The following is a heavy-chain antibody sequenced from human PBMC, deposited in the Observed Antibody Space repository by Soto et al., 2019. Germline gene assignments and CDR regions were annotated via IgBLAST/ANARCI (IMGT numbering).Heavy chain of an antibody. J-gene: IGHJ4*02. Sequence: SETLSLTCSVSGGSISGSYWSWMRQSPGKGLEWLGYVYYTGSTNYSHSLRSRVSISVDTSKNEFSLRLSSVTAADTAVYFCARSVAVPGAHIDYWGQGTQVTVSS. D-gene: IGHD6-19*01. CDR3: ARSVAVPGAHIDY. V-gene: IGHV4-59*01. CDR1: GGSISGSY. CDR2: VYYTGST.